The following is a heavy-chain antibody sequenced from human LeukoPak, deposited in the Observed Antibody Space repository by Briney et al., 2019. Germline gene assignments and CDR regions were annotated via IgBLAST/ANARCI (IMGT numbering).Heavy chain of an antibody. CDR1: GFTFSGYW. J-gene: IGHJ3*02. Sequence: GGSLRLSCAASGFTFSGYWMSWVRQAPGKGLEWVANINQDGREKYYVDSVKGRFTISRDNAKNSLYLQMNSLRAEDTAVYYCARDLAAAGLWGLPDAFDIWGQGTMDTVSS. CDR3: ARDLAAAGLWGLPDAFDI. V-gene: IGHV3-7*03. D-gene: IGHD6-13*01. CDR2: INQDGREK.